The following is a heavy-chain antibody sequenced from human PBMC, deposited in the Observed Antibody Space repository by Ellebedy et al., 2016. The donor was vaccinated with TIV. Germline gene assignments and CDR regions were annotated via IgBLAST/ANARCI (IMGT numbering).Heavy chain of an antibody. V-gene: IGHV3-48*04. Sequence: PGGSLRLSCAASGFTFSSYAMSWVRQAPGKVLEWVSYISSSGSTIYYADSVKGRFTISRDNAKNSLYLQMNSLRAEDTAVYYCARDPLAVAGIGAFDYWGQGTLVTVSS. D-gene: IGHD6-19*01. J-gene: IGHJ4*02. CDR3: ARDPLAVAGIGAFDY. CDR1: GFTFSSYA. CDR2: ISSSGSTI.